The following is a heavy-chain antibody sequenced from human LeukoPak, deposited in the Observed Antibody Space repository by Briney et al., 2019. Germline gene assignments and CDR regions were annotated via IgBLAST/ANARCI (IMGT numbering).Heavy chain of an antibody. V-gene: IGHV4-59*01. CDR2: IYYSRST. D-gene: IGHD2/OR15-2a*01. CDR1: GGSINNYF. J-gene: IGHJ4*02. CDR3: ARDGLYEGGGY. Sequence: SETLSLTCAVSGGSINNYFWSWIRQPPGKGLEWIGYIYYSRSTNYNPSLKSRVTISLDTSKNQFSLKLSSVSAADTAMYYCARDGLYEGGGYWGQGTLVTVSS.